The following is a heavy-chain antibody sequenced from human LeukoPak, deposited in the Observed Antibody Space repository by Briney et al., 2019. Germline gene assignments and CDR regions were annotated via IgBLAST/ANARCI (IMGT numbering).Heavy chain of an antibody. Sequence: PSQTLSLTCAISGDSVSSNSAAWNWIRQSPSRGLEWLGRTYYRSKGYNDYAVSVKSRITNNPDTSMNQFALQLTYMTPEDTAVXXXXRDRNWAPYYFDYWGQGTLVTVSS. V-gene: IGHV6-1*01. J-gene: IGHJ4*02. CDR2: TYYRSKGYN. CDR1: GDSVSSNSAA. CDR3: XRDRNWAPYYFDY. D-gene: IGHD7-27*01.